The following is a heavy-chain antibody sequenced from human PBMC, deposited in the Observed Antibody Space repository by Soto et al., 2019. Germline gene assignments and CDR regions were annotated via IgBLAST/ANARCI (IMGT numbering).Heavy chain of an antibody. Sequence: QVQLVESGGGVVQPGRSLRLSCAASGFTFSSYGMHWVRQAPGKGLEWVAVIWYDGSNKYYADSVKGRFTIARDNSKNTLYLQMNGRRAEDTAVYYCARDSRYYGSGSHAYYYYGMDVWGQGTTVTVSS. D-gene: IGHD3-10*01. CDR1: GFTFSSYG. CDR2: IWYDGSNK. J-gene: IGHJ6*02. V-gene: IGHV3-33*01. CDR3: ARDSRYYGSGSHAYYYYGMDV.